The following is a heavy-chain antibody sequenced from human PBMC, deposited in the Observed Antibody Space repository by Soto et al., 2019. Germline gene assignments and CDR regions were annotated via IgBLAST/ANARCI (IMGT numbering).Heavy chain of an antibody. J-gene: IGHJ4*02. CDR3: AKDMNQKRRRYYFDY. D-gene: IGHD2-2*01. CDR2: ISGSGGST. CDR1: GFTFSSYA. V-gene: IGHV3-23*01. Sequence: GGSLRLSCAASGFTFSSYAMSWVRQAPGKGLEWVSAISGSGGSTYYADSVTGRFTISRDNSKNTLYLQMNNLRAEDKAGYYCAKDMNQKRRRYYFDYWGQGTLVTVSS.